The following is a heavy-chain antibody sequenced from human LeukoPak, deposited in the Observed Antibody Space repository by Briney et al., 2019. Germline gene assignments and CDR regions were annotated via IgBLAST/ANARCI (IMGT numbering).Heavy chain of an antibody. CDR1: GYSISSGYY. V-gene: IGHV4-38-2*01. J-gene: IGHJ4*02. Sequence: SETLSLTCAVSGYSISSGYYWGWIRQPPGKGLEWIGSIYHSGSTYYSPSLKSRVTISVDTSKNQFSLKLSSVTAADTAVYYCASTYDFWSGSHDYWGQGTLVTVSS. D-gene: IGHD3-3*01. CDR3: ASTYDFWSGSHDY. CDR2: IYHSGST.